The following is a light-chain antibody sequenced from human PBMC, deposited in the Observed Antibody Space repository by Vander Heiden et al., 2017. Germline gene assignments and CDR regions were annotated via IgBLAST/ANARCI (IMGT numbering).Light chain of an antibody. V-gene: IGLV2-18*02. Sequence: QSALTLPPSVSGSPGQSVTISCTGTSSDIGTYNHVSWYQQPPGTAPKAMIYDVNNRPSGVPDRFSGSKSGNTASLTISGLQAEDEADYYCSSYTTSSTWVFGGGTKLTVL. J-gene: IGLJ3*02. CDR3: SSYTTSSTWV. CDR1: SSDIGTYNH. CDR2: DVN.